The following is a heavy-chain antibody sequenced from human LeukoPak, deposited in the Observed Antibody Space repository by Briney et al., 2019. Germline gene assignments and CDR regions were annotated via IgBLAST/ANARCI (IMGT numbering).Heavy chain of an antibody. J-gene: IGHJ4*02. CDR1: GGTFSSYA. Sequence: SVKVSCKASGGTFSSYAISWVRQAPGQGLEWMGGIIPIFGTANYAQKFQGRVTITADESTSTAYMELSSLRSEDTAVYYCAGGIPEIYYFDYWGQGTLVTVSS. CDR2: IIPIFGTA. CDR3: AGGIPEIYYFDY. D-gene: IGHD3-16*01. V-gene: IGHV1-69*01.